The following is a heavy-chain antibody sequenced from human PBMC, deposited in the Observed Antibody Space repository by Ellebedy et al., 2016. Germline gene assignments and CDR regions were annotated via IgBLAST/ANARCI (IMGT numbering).Heavy chain of an antibody. CDR2: FSYDGRSQ. J-gene: IGHJ6*02. Sequence: GESLKISXAASGFTISTYSIHWVRQAPGKGLEWVATFSYDGRSQYYRDSVKGRFTMSRDNSKNTLSLHMNSPRAEDTAVYYCARGGSSGTENPYFYYYGMDVWGRGTTVTVSS. CDR1: GFTISTYS. V-gene: IGHV3-30*04. D-gene: IGHD3-10*01. CDR3: ARGGSSGTENPYFYYYGMDV.